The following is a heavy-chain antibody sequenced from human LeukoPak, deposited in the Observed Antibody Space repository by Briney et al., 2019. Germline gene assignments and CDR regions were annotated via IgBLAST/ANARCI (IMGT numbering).Heavy chain of an antibody. CDR1: GFTFSRYW. Sequence: GGSLRLSCAASGFTFSRYWMHWVRQAPGKGLVWVSRIKSDGSTNYADSVKGRFTISRDNAKNTVSLQMNSLRAEDTGVYYCARAPAEIGGYYPEYFRHWGQGTLITVSS. J-gene: IGHJ1*01. D-gene: IGHD3-22*01. CDR2: IKSDGST. CDR3: ARAPAEIGGYYPEYFRH. V-gene: IGHV3-74*01.